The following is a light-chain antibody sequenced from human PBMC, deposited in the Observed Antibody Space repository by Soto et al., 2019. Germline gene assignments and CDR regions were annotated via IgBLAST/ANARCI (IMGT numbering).Light chain of an antibody. CDR3: CSYAGVSTFV. V-gene: IGLV2-23*02. CDR1: SSDVGSYDL. CDR2: EVT. J-gene: IGLJ1*01. Sequence: QSALTQPASVSGSPGQSITISCTGPSSDVGSYDLVSWYQQHPGKAPRLIIYEVTKRPSGVSNRFSGSKFGSTASLTFSGLQAEDEADYFCCSYAGVSTFVFGTGTKVTVL.